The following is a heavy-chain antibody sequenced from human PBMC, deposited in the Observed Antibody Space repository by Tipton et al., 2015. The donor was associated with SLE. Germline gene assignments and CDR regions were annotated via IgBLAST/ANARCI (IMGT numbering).Heavy chain of an antibody. CDR3: ASGTDLNY. J-gene: IGHJ4*02. D-gene: IGHD3-10*01. V-gene: IGHV1-8*02. CDR2: MNPKNGQT. Sequence: QLVQSGPEVKEPGASVKVSCKPSGGTFSNFDINWVRQAAGQGLEWLAWMNPKNGQTGYAQKFEGRVTVTSDTSTSTTYVELRGLRSDDTAVYYCASGTDLNYWGQGTLVSVSS. CDR1: GGTFSNFD.